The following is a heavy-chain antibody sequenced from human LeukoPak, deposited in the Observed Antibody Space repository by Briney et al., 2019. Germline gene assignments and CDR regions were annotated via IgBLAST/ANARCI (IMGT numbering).Heavy chain of an antibody. J-gene: IGHJ6*02. D-gene: IGHD3-3*01. CDR3: ARDQAGYYDFWSGYYPNYYYYGMDV. CDR1: GYTFTSYY. CDR2: INPSGGST. V-gene: IGHV1-46*01. Sequence: GASVEVSCKASGYTFTSYYMRWVRQAPGQGLEWMGIINPSGGSTSYAQKFQGRVTMTRDTSTSTVYMELSSLRSEDTAVYYCARDQAGYYDFWSGYYPNYYYYGMDVWGQGTTVTVSS.